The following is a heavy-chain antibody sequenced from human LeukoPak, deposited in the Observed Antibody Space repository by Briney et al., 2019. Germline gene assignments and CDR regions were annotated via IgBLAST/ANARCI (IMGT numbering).Heavy chain of an antibody. CDR1: GGTFSSHT. D-gene: IGHD5-18*01. Sequence: ASVKVSCKASGGTFSSHTISWVRQAPEQGLEWMGRIIPLFGIVNYAQKLQDRVTITADKSTSTAYMEVSSLRSEDTAVYYCARIPSGDVDTAMVMYYHYGMDVWGQGTTVTVSS. CDR2: IIPLFGIV. CDR3: ARIPSGDVDTAMVMYYHYGMDV. J-gene: IGHJ6*02. V-gene: IGHV1-69*02.